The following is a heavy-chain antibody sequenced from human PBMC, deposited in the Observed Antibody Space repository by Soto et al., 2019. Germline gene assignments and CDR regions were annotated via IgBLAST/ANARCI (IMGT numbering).Heavy chain of an antibody. V-gene: IGHV3-30*04. CDR1: GFTFSSYA. D-gene: IGHD3-22*01. J-gene: IGHJ4*02. Sequence: GGSLRLSCAASGFTFSSYAMHWVRQAPGKGLEWVAVISYDGSNKYYADSVKGRFTISRDNSKNTLYLQMNSLRAEDTAVYYCARVYYYDSSGYYRGKGFFDYWGQGTLVTVSS. CDR2: ISYDGSNK. CDR3: ARVYYYDSSGYYRGKGFFDY.